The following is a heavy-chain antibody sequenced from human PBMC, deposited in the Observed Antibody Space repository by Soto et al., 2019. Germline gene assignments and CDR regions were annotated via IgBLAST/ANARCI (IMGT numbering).Heavy chain of an antibody. CDR2: IYDGGST. V-gene: IGHV4-30-4*01. J-gene: IGHJ6*02. CDR1: GGSISNVNYY. Sequence: SETLSLTCTVSGGSISNVNYYWSWIRQPPEKGLEWIGHIYDGGSTYNNPSLKSRVTISLDTSKNQFSLKLSSVSAADAAVYYLNRRPFGDIVLVPAAHGHYYGMDVWGQGTTVTVSS. D-gene: IGHD2-2*01. CDR3: NRRPFGDIVLVPAAHGHYYGMDV.